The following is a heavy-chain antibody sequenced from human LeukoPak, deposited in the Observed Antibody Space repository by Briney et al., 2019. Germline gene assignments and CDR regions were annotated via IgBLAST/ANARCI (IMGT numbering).Heavy chain of an antibody. CDR3: ARERSSGAQDGFDM. J-gene: IGHJ3*02. D-gene: IGHD3-10*01. V-gene: IGHV3-21*01. CDR2: ISTSGSYV. Sequence: PGGSLRLSCAASGFAFSSHSMNWVRQAPGKGLEWVSSISTSGSYVFDADSVKGRFTISRDNAKNTLYLQMNSLRAEDTAVYYCARERSSGAQDGFDMWGQGTMVTVSS. CDR1: GFAFSSHS.